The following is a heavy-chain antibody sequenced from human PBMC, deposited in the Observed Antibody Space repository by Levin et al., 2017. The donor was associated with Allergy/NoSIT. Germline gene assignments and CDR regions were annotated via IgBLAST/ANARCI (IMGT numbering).Heavy chain of an antibody. CDR2: ISYDGSNK. V-gene: IGHV3-30*18. D-gene: IGHD6-19*01. J-gene: IGHJ6*03. Sequence: GESLKISCAASGFTFSSYGMHWVRQAPGKGLEWVAVISYDGSNKYYADSVKGRFTISRDNSKNTLYLQMNSLRAEDTAVYYCAKVTGGYSSGWYSRRYYYYYMDVWGKGTTVTVSS. CDR1: GFTFSSYG. CDR3: AKVTGGYSSGWYSRRYYYYYMDV.